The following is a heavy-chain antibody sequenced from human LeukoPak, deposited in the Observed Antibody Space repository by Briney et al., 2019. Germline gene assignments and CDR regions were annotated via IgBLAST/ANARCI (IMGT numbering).Heavy chain of an antibody. CDR2: IYHSGST. J-gene: IGHJ3*01. Sequence: SETLSLTCIVSGGSISSGDFYWSWIRQPPGKGLEWIGYIYHSGSTYYNPSLKSRITISVDTSKNQLSLKVNSVIAADMAVYYCAREVSSAIGDCSSTSCYGGDAFDLWGQGTMVIVSS. CDR1: GGSISSGDFY. D-gene: IGHD2-2*01. V-gene: IGHV4-30-4*02. CDR3: AREVSSAIGDCSSTSCYGGDAFDL.